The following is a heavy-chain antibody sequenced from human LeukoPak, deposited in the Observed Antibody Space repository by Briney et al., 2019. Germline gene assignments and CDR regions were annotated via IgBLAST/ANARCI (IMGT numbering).Heavy chain of an antibody. CDR1: GGTFSRYS. CDR3: ARWGDYYDSSGDY. V-gene: IGHV1-69*02. J-gene: IGHJ4*02. CDR2: INPILGIA. Sequence: GASVKVSCKASGGTFSRYSISWVRQAPGQGLEWMGRINPILGIANYAQRFQDRVTINADTSTSTAYMELRSLRSDDTAVYYCARWGDYYDSSGDYWGQGTLVTVSS. D-gene: IGHD3-22*01.